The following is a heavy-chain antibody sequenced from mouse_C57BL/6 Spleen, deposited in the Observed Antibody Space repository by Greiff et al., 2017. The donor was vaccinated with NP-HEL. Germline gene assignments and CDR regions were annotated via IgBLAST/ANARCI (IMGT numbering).Heavy chain of an antibody. V-gene: IGHV1-64*01. CDR2: IHPNSGST. J-gene: IGHJ4*01. CDR3: AKSGGNYASHYYAMDY. CDR1: GYTFTSYW. D-gene: IGHD2-1*01. Sequence: QVQLQQPGAELVKPGASVKLSCKASGYTFTSYWMHWVKQRPGQGLEWIGMIHPNSGSTNYNEKFKSKATLTVDKSSSTAYMQLSSLTSEDSAVYYCAKSGGNYASHYYAMDYWGQGTTVTVSS.